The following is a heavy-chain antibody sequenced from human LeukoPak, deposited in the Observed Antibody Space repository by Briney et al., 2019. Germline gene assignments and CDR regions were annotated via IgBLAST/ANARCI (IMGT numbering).Heavy chain of an antibody. CDR3: ARQTLGVRGGEWDY. CDR1: GYRFINYW. CDR2: IYHDDSDI. V-gene: IGHV5-51*01. J-gene: IGHJ4*02. D-gene: IGHD3-10*01. Sequence: GESLKISCKASGYRFINYWIGWVRQMPGKGLEWMGIIYHDDSDIRYSPSFQGQVTISADRSRSIAYVQWNSLKASDTAMYYCARQTLGVRGGEWDYWGQGTLVTVSS.